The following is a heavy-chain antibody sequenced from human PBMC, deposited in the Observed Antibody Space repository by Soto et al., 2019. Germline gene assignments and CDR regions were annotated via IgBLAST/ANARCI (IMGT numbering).Heavy chain of an antibody. Sequence: QVQLVQSGAEVKKPGSSVKVSCKASGGTFSSYAISWVRQAPGQGLEWMGGIIPIFGTANYAQKFQGRVTITXXEXTXXAYMELCSLRSEDTAVYYCAVRVDTAMEYYYGMDVWGQGTTVTVSS. CDR2: IIPIFGTA. CDR1: GGTFSSYA. CDR3: AVRVDTAMEYYYGMDV. J-gene: IGHJ6*02. D-gene: IGHD5-18*01. V-gene: IGHV1-69*05.